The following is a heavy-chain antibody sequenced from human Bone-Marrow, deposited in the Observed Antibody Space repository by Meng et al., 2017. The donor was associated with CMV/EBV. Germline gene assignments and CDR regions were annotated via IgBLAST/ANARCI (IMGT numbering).Heavy chain of an antibody. Sequence: ASVKVSCKASGYTFTGYYMHWVRQAPGQGLEWMGWINPNSGGTNYAQKFQGRVTITTDESTSTAYMELSSLRSEDTAVYYCARAPLTIFGVVTENWFDPWGQGTLVTVSS. V-gene: IGHV1-2*02. D-gene: IGHD3-3*01. J-gene: IGHJ5*02. CDR3: ARAPLTIFGVVTENWFDP. CDR2: INPNSGGT. CDR1: GYTFTGYY.